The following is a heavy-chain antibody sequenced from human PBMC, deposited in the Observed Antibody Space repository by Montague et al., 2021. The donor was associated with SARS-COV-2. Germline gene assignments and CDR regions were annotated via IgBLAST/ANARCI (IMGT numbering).Heavy chain of an antibody. CDR1: GFTFSTYW. Sequence: SLRLSFAASGFTFSTYWMYWIRQVPGKGLAWVSCINPDVDATTYSDSVKGRFTISRDNSKNILYLQMNSLRGEDTAVYYCARSNLHDYADYWGRGNLVTVSS. J-gene: IGHJ4*02. CDR3: ARSNLHDYADY. D-gene: IGHD4/OR15-4a*01. V-gene: IGHV3-74*01. CDR2: INPDVDAT.